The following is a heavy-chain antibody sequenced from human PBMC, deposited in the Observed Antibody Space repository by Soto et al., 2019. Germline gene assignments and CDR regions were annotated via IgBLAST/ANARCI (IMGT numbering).Heavy chain of an antibody. V-gene: IGHV3-7*01. CDR1: GFTFSSEW. J-gene: IGHJ6*03. D-gene: IGHD4-17*01. CDR3: ARVYGDYYYYYYYMDV. Sequence: GGALRLSCAASGFTFSSEWMSWVRQAPGKGLEWVANIKQDGSEKYYVDSVKGRFTISRDNAKNSLYLQMNSLRAEDTAVYYCARVYGDYYYYYYYMDVWGKGTTVTVSS. CDR2: IKQDGSEK.